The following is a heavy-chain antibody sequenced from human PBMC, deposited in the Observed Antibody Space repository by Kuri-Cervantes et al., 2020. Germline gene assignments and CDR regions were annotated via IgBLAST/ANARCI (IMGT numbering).Heavy chain of an antibody. CDR1: GFTFSSYS. Sequence: GESLKISCAASGFTFSSYSMNWVRQAPGKGLEWVSSISSSSSYIYYADSVKGRFTISKDNSKNTLYLQMNSLRAEDTAVYYCAKVGFWSGYYGMDVWGQGTTVTDSS. CDR3: AKVGFWSGYYGMDV. CDR2: ISSSSSYI. V-gene: IGHV3-21*04. J-gene: IGHJ6*02. D-gene: IGHD3-3*01.